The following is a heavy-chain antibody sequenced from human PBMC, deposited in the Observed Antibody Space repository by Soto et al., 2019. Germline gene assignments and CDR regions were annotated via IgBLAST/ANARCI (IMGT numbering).Heavy chain of an antibody. CDR1: GYSFTSYW. D-gene: IGHD1-26*01. V-gene: IGHV5-51*01. CDR2: IYPGDSDT. CDR3: ASSWRIVGATTVHDDAFDI. Sequence: GESLKISCKGSGYSFTSYWIGWVRQMPGKGLEWMGIIYPGDSDTRYSPSFQGQVTISADKSISTAYLQWSSLKASDTAMYYCASSWRIVGATTVHDDAFDIWGQGTMVTVSS. J-gene: IGHJ3*02.